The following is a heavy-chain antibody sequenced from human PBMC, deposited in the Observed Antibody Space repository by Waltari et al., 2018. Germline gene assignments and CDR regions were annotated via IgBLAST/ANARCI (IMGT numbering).Heavy chain of an antibody. CDR3: AKVVAVAGKGGDYYYGMDV. CDR2: ISWDGGST. V-gene: IGHV3-43D*04. D-gene: IGHD6-19*01. Sequence: EVQLVESGGVVVQPGGSLRLSCAAYGFTFDDYALHWVRQAPGKVLEWVSLISWDGGSTYYADSVKGRFTISRDNSKNSLYLQMNSLRAEDTALYYCAKVVAVAGKGGDYYYGMDVWGQGTTVTVSS. J-gene: IGHJ6*02. CDR1: GFTFDDYA.